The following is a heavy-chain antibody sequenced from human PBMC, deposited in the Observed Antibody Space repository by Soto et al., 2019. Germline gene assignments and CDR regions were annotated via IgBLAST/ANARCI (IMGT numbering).Heavy chain of an antibody. CDR3: AKSLYGLFSLGDFNY. CDR2: ISGSGTST. D-gene: IGHD3-10*01. J-gene: IGHJ4*02. V-gene: IGHV3-23*01. CDR1: GFTFSSYA. Sequence: SLSCAASGFTFSSYAMNWVRQAPGKGLEWVAEISGSGTSTYYAPSVKGRFIISSDSSKNTLYLQMYSLRAEDTAIYYCAKSLYGLFSLGDFNYWGQGALVTV.